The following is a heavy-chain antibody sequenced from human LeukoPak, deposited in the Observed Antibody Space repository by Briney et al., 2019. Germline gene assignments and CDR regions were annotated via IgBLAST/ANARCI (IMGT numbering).Heavy chain of an antibody. CDR2: ISAYNGNT. J-gene: IGHJ4*02. CDR3: ARDESGSSGSIPFDY. V-gene: IGHV1-18*01. Sequence: GASVKVSCKASGYTFTSYGISWVRQAPGQGLEWMGWISAYNGNTNYAQKLQGRVTMTTDTSTSTAYMELRSLRSDDTAVYYCARDESGSSGSIPFDYWGQGTLVTVSS. CDR1: GYTFTSYG. D-gene: IGHD3-22*01.